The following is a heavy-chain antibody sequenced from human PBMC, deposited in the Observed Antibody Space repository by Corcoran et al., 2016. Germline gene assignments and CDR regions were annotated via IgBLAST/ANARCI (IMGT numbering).Heavy chain of an antibody. J-gene: IGHJ2*01. D-gene: IGHD6-13*01. Sequence: QVQLQQWGAGLLKPSETLSLTCAVYGGSFSGYYWSWIRQPPGKGLEWIGEINHSGSTNYNPSLKSRVTISVDTSKNQFSLRMSSVTAADTAVYDCARGPYLKWVAAAGTPWYFDLWGRGTLVTVSS. CDR1: GGSFSGYY. CDR3: ARGPYLKWVAAAGTPWYFDL. CDR2: INHSGST. V-gene: IGHV4-34*01.